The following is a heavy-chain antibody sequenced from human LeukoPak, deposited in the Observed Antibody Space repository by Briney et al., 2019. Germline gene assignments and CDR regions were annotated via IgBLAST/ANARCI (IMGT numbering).Heavy chain of an antibody. V-gene: IGHV4-38-2*02. CDR2: FYHTGST. CDR3: ATPQPIVVVPAAMGAFDI. J-gene: IGHJ3*02. D-gene: IGHD2-2*01. CDR1: GYSISLGYY. Sequence: SETLSLTCNVSGYSISLGYYWGWIRQPPGKGLEWIGSFYHTGSTYYNPSLKSRVTESGDTSKNQFSLKLSSVTAADTAVYYCATPQPIVVVPAAMGAFDIWGQGTMVTVSS.